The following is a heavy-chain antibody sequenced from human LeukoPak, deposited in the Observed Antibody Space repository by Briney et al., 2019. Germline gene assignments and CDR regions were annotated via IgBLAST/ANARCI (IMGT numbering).Heavy chain of an antibody. J-gene: IGHJ4*02. V-gene: IGHV1-3*01. CDR1: GYTFTGYY. CDR3: ARDAGYYDSSGYYPYYFDY. Sequence: ASVKVSCKASGYTFTGYYMHWVRQAPGQGLEWMGWINAGNGNTKYSQKFQGRVTITRDTSASTAYMELSSLRSEDTAAYYCARDAGYYDSSGYYPYYFDYWGQGTLVTVSS. CDR2: INAGNGNT. D-gene: IGHD3-22*01.